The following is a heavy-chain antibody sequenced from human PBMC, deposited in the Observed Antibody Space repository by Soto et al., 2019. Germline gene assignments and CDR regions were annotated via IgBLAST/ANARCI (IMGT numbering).Heavy chain of an antibody. CDR3: ARSYYYDSSGYHYYFDY. J-gene: IGHJ4*02. Sequence: ASVKVSCKASGYTFTSYHMHWVRQAPGQGLEWMGIINPSGGSTSYAQKFQGRVTITADESTSTAYMELSSLRSEDTAVYYCARSYYYDSSGYHYYFDYWGQGTLVTVSS. V-gene: IGHV1-46*01. CDR1: GYTFTSYH. CDR2: INPSGGST. D-gene: IGHD3-22*01.